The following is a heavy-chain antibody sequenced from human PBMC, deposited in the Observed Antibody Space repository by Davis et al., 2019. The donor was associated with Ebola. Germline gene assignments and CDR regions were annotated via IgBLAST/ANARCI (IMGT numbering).Heavy chain of an antibody. CDR1: GGSVSSSSYY. CDR3: ARAPAGFGELPSGRYYYYYYMDV. Sequence: PGGSLRLSCTVSGGSVSSSSYYWSWIRQPPGKGLEWIGYIYYSGSTNYNPSLKSRVTISVDTSKNQFSLKLSSVTAADTAVYYCARAPAGFGELPSGRYYYYYYMDVWGKGTTVTVSS. J-gene: IGHJ6*03. D-gene: IGHD3-10*01. CDR2: IYYSGST. V-gene: IGHV4-61*01.